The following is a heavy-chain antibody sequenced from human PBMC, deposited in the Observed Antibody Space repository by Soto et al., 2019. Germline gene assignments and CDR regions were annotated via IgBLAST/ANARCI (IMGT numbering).Heavy chain of an antibody. J-gene: IGHJ5*02. D-gene: IGHD3-22*01. CDR2: ISGSGGNT. Sequence: EVQLLESGGGLVQPGGSLRLSCAASGFTFSSYAMSWVRQAPGKGLEWVSAISGSGGNTYYADSVKGRFTISRDNSKNTLYLQMNSLRAEDTAVYYCANDNYYDASGPSCGQGTLVTVSS. CDR3: ANDNYYDASGPS. CDR1: GFTFSSYA. V-gene: IGHV3-23*01.